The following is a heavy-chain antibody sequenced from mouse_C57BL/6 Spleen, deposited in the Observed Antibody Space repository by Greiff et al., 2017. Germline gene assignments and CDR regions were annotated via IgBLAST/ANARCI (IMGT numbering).Heavy chain of an antibody. J-gene: IGHJ3*01. CDR3: TTNYDYLFAY. V-gene: IGHV14-4*01. CDR1: GFNIKDAY. Sequence: VQLQQSGAELVRPGASVKLSCTASGFNIKDAYMHWVKQRPEQGLEWIGWIDPENGDTEYASKFQGKATITADTSSNTAYLQLSSLTSEDTAVYYCTTNYDYLFAYWGQGTLVTVSA. CDR2: IDPENGDT. D-gene: IGHD2-4*01.